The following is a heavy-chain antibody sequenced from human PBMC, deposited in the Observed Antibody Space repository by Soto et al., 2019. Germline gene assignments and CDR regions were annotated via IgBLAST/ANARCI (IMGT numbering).Heavy chain of an antibody. CDR1: GGTFSSYA. V-gene: IGHV1-69*13. Sequence: ASVKVSCKASGGTFSSYAISWVRQAPGQGLEWMGGIIPIFGTANYAQKSQGRVTITADESTSTAYMGLSSLRSEDTAVYYCARDYYGYSGSYIIDYWGQGTLVTVSS. CDR3: ARDYYGYSGSYIIDY. J-gene: IGHJ4*02. CDR2: IIPIFGTA. D-gene: IGHD1-26*01.